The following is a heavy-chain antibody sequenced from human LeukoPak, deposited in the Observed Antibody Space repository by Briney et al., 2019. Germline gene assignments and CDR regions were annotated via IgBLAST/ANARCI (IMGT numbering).Heavy chain of an antibody. CDR2: IYYSGST. V-gene: IGHV4-31*03. Sequence: SQTLSLTCTVSGGSNSSGGYYWSWIRQHPGKGLEWIGYIYYSGSTYYNPSLKSRVTISVDTSKNQFSLKLSSVTAADTAVYNCARDGGLDPYYFDYWGQGTLVTVSS. J-gene: IGHJ4*02. D-gene: IGHD3-16*01. CDR3: ARDGGLDPYYFDY. CDR1: GGSNSSGGYY.